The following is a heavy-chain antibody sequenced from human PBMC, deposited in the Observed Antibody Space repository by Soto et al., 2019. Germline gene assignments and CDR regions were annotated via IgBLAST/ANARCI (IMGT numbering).Heavy chain of an antibody. D-gene: IGHD6-19*01. V-gene: IGHV3-15*01. J-gene: IGHJ4*02. Sequence: LRLSCAASGFTFTTAWMIWVRQAPGKGLEWVGHIKTKTEGEATNYATPVKGRFSISRDDSTNTQSLQMNSLKSEDTAVYYCATDLPTAGAGEFDYWGQGTLVTVSS. CDR1: GFTFTTAW. CDR3: ATDLPTAGAGEFDY. CDR2: IKTKTEGEAT.